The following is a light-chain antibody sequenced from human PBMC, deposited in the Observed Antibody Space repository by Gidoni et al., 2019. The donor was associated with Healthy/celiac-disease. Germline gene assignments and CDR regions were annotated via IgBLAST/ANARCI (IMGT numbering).Light chain of an antibody. Sequence: QSALTQPRSVSGSPGQSVTLSCTGTSSDVGVYNSVSCYQQHPGKAPKLMIDAVSKRPSGVPDRFSGSKAGNTASLSISGLQAEDESDYYCCSYAGSYTVVFGGGTKLTVL. CDR3: CSYAGSYTVV. CDR2: AVS. V-gene: IGLV2-11*01. CDR1: SSDVGVYNS. J-gene: IGLJ2*01.